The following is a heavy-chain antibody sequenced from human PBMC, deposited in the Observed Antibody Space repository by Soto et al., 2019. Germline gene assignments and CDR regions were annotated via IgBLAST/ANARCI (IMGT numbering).Heavy chain of an antibody. D-gene: IGHD4-17*01. CDR2: IYYSGST. Sequence: TSETLSLTCTVSGGSISSYYWSWIRQPPGKGLEWIGYIYYSGSTNYNPSLKSRVTISVDTSMNQFSLKLSSVTAADTAVYYCARGSDYGDDFDYWGQGTLVTVSS. V-gene: IGHV4-59*01. J-gene: IGHJ4*02. CDR3: ARGSDYGDDFDY. CDR1: GGSISSYY.